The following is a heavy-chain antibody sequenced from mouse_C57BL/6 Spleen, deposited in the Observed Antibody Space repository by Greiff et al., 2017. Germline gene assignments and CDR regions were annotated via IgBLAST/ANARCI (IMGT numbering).Heavy chain of an antibody. CDR1: GYTFTDYY. CDR3: ARREDNYCGSSYDAMDY. D-gene: IGHD1-1*01. CDR2: INPNNGGT. Sequence: EVKLQQSGPELVKPGASVKISCKASGYTFTDYYMNWVKQSPGKSLEWIGDINPNNGGTSYNQKFKGKATLTVDKSSSTAYMELRSLTSEDSAVYDCARREDNYCGSSYDAMDYWGQGTSVTVSS. J-gene: IGHJ4*01. V-gene: IGHV1-26*01.